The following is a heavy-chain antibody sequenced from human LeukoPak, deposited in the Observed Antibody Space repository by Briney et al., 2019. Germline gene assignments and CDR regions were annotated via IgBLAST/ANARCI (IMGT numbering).Heavy chain of an antibody. CDR1: GGTFSSYA. CDR2: IIPIFGTA. D-gene: IGHD3-22*01. V-gene: IGHV1-69*01. CDR3: AAHHPGLYDSSGYHPLDY. J-gene: IGHJ4*02. Sequence: GSSVKVSCKASGGTFSSYAISWVRQAPGQGLEWMGGIIPIFGTANYAQKFQGRVTITADESTSTAYMELSSLRSEDTAVYYCAAHHPGLYDSSGYHPLDYWGQGTLVTVSS.